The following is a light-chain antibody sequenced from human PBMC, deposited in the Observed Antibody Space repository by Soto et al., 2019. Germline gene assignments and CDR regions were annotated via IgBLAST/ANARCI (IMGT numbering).Light chain of an antibody. CDR3: SSHTSSTTDYV. CDR1: SSDVGSDQY. Sequence: QSALTQPASVSGSPGQSITISCTGSSSDVGSDQYVSWYQQHPGKAPKVIIYEVSNRPSGVSNRFSGSKSGNTASLTISGLQADDEADYYCSSHTSSTTDYVFGTGTKLTVL. V-gene: IGLV2-14*01. J-gene: IGLJ1*01. CDR2: EVS.